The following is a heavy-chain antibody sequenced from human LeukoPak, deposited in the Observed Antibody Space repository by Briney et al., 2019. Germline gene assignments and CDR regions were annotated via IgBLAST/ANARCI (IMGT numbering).Heavy chain of an antibody. CDR3: ARGKYVYYYDSSGYYYVVFDY. CDR1: GYTFTSYG. V-gene: IGHV1-18*01. Sequence: ASVKVSCKASGYTFTSYGISWVRQAPGQGLEWMGWISAYNGNTNYAQKLQGRVTMTTDTSTSTAYMELRSLRSDDTAVYYCARGKYVYYYDSSGYYYVVFDYWGQGTLVTVSS. D-gene: IGHD3-22*01. J-gene: IGHJ4*02. CDR2: ISAYNGNT.